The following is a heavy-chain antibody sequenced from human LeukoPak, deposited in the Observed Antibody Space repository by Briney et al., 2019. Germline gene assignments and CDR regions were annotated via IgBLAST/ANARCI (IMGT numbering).Heavy chain of an antibody. Sequence: GGSLRLSCAASGFTFSSYDMSWVRQAPWKGLEWVSSLTTDGGSTEYADSVKGRFTISRDNSKNTLYLQMNSLRAEDTALYYCAKSLVRWAFDYWGQGTLVTVSS. V-gene: IGHV3-23*01. D-gene: IGHD1-26*01. CDR2: LTTDGGST. J-gene: IGHJ4*02. CDR1: GFTFSSYD. CDR3: AKSLVRWAFDY.